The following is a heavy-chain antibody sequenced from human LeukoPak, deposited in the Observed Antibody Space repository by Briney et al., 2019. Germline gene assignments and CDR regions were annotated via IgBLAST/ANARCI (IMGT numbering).Heavy chain of an antibody. CDR2: ISAYNGNT. CDR1: GYTFTSYG. CDR3: ARGRQQLVPYYYYYMDV. D-gene: IGHD6-13*01. V-gene: IGHV1-18*01. Sequence: ASVKVSCKASGYTFTSYGISWVRQAPGQGLEWMGWISAYNGNTNYAQKFQGRVTITTDESTGTAYMELSSLRSEDTAVYYCARGRQQLVPYYYYYMDVWGKGTTVTVSS. J-gene: IGHJ6*03.